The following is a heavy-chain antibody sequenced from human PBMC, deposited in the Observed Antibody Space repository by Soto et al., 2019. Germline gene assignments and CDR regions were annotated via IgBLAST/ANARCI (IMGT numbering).Heavy chain of an antibody. CDR2: IFSNDEK. CDR3: ARILFGRSVAGGYFYMDV. Sequence: HVTLKESGPVLVKPTETLTLTCTVSGFSLSNGKVGVSWIRQPPGKALEWLAHIFSNDEKSYRTSLKLRLTISEDTSKSQVVLTMTNVDPVDTATYYCARILFGRSVAGGYFYMDVWGKGTTVTVSS. D-gene: IGHD6-19*01. V-gene: IGHV2-26*01. CDR1: GFSLSNGKVG. J-gene: IGHJ6*03.